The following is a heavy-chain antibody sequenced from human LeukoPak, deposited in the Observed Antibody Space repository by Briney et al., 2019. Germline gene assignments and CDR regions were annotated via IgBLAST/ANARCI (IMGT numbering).Heavy chain of an antibody. J-gene: IGHJ3*02. CDR1: GYTFTHYD. CDR3: ARQWPIGDAFDI. CDR2: MNSNSGNT. Sequence: GASVKVSCKASGYTFTHYDIMWVRQATGQGPEWMGWMNSNSGNTGYAQKFQGRVTMTRDTSINTAYMELHSLTSEDTAVYYCARQWPIGDAFDIWGQGTMVTVSS. D-gene: IGHD6-19*01. V-gene: IGHV1-8*01.